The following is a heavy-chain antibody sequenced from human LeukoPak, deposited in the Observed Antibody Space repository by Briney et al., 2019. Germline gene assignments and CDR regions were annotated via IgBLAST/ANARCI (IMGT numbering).Heavy chain of an antibody. CDR1: GGSISSGGYS. CDR2: IYHSGST. Sequence: SETLSLTCAVSGGSISSGGYSWSWIRQPPGKGLEWIGYIYHSGSTYYNPSLKSRVTISVDRSKNQFSLKLSPVTAADTAVYYCARHCPRYCSGGSCYCSWYDYWGQGTLVTVSS. J-gene: IGHJ4*02. D-gene: IGHD2-15*01. CDR3: ARHCPRYCSGGSCYCSWYDY. V-gene: IGHV4-30-2*01.